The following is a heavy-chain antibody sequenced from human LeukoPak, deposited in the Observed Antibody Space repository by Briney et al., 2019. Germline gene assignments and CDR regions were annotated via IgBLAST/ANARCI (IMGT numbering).Heavy chain of an antibody. V-gene: IGHV3-9*03. Sequence: PGGSLRLSCAASGFTFHDYAMHWVRQVPGKGLWWVSGITWNSGSVLCADSVRGRFTISRDNAKNSLYLQMNSLRPEDMTFYYCAKGLGVASLIVDALDMWGQGTKVTV. CDR3: AKGLGVASLIVDALDM. D-gene: IGHD3/OR15-3a*01. CDR1: GFTFHDYA. J-gene: IGHJ3*02. CDR2: ITWNSGSV.